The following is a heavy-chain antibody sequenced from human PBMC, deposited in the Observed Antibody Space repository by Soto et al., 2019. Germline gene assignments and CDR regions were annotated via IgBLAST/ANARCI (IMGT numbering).Heavy chain of an antibody. V-gene: IGHV4-4*07. J-gene: IGHJ6*02. CDR2: IYTTGST. D-gene: IGHD3-22*01. CDR1: CGAISTYC. CDR3: AREGGYFDSSGSGVYHYHGVDV. Sequence: LSXTSTCCCGAISTYCWSLIRQPSGGGLEWIGRIYTTGSTNYNPSLKSRVTMSLDTSRNQFSLKLSSVTAEDTAVYYCAREGGYFDSSGSGVYHYHGVDVWGQGTTVTVPS.